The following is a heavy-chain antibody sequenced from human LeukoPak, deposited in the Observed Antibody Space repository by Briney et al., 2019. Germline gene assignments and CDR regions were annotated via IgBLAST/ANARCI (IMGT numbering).Heavy chain of an antibody. D-gene: IGHD2-21*01. J-gene: IGHJ4*02. Sequence: GESLKISCAASGFTLSSYAMSWVRQAPGKGLEWVSAISVSGNTYHADSVKGRFTISRDSSKNTLYLQMNRLRVEDAVVYYCAKAPVTTCSGAYCYPFDYWGQGTLVTVSS. V-gene: IGHV3-23*01. CDR3: AKAPVTTCSGAYCYPFDY. CDR2: ISVSGNT. CDR1: GFTLSSYA.